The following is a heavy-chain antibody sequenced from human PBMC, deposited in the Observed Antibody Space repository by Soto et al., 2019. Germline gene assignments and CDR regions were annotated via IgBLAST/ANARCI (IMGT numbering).Heavy chain of an antibody. CDR1: GGSISSGVYY. J-gene: IGHJ4*02. Sequence: SETRSRTWTVSGGSISSGVYYWIWIRQHPGKGLEWIGYIYYSGSTYYNPSLKSRVTISVDTSKNQFSLKLNSVTAADTAVYYCARDLGTGTTGFDYWGQGTLVTVSS. CDR2: IYYSGST. D-gene: IGHD1-1*01. CDR3: ARDLGTGTTGFDY. V-gene: IGHV4-31*02.